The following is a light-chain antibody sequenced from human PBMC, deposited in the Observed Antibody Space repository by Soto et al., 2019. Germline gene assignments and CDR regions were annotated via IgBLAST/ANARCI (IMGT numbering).Light chain of an antibody. CDR1: QDISSS. CDR2: DAS. J-gene: IGKJ1*01. V-gene: IGKV1-13*02. CDR3: QQYNSAPQT. Sequence: IQLTQSPSFLSASVGDRVTLTCPASQDISSSLAWYQQKPGKAPKLLIYDASSLESGVPSRFSGSGSGTEFTLTISSLQPDDFATYYCQQYNSAPQTFGQGTKVDIK.